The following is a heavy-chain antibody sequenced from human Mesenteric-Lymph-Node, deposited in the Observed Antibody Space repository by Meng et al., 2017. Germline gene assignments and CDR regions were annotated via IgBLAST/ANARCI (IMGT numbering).Heavy chain of an antibody. CDR3: AKATESTGSGVNCYYFDY. V-gene: IGHV3-23*01. J-gene: IGHJ4*01. CDR2: FSGGIATT. D-gene: IGHD4-11*01. CDR1: GFKCHNYA. Sequence: GESLKISCVGSGFKCHNYAMGLVRQAPGNGLEWVATFSGGIATTYEADSVRRRFTIYRDQFESTLHLQMDSLRAEDTAVYFCAKATESTGSGVNCYYFDYWGHGTPVTVSS.